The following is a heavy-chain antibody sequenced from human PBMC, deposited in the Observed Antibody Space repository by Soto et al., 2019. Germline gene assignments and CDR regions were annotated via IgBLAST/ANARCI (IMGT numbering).Heavy chain of an antibody. V-gene: IGHV3-11*01. D-gene: IGHD3-22*01. Sequence: PGRSLRLSCASSGFTFSDYYMSWIRQAPGKGLEWVAYISAGGSDIYYGVSVKGRFTVSRDNTKKSLYLQMSNLRADDTAIYYCASLPQGYYDRSGRLVDYWGHGALVTVSS. CDR2: ISAGGSDI. CDR1: GFTFSDYY. CDR3: ASLPQGYYDRSGRLVDY. J-gene: IGHJ4*01.